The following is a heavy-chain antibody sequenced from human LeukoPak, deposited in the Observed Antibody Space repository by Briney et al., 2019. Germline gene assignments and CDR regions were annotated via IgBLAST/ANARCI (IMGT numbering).Heavy chain of an antibody. D-gene: IGHD5-12*01. CDR3: AKAWAGGYEVSYYMDV. CDR2: VSGSGAHT. CDR1: GFTFSSYA. Sequence: GGSLRLSCAASGFTFSSYAMTWVRQAPGKGLQWVSAVSGSGAHTYYADSVKGRFTISRDNSKNTLYLQMNSLRAEDTAVYYCAKAWAGGYEVSYYMDVWGKGTTVTISS. J-gene: IGHJ6*03. V-gene: IGHV3-23*01.